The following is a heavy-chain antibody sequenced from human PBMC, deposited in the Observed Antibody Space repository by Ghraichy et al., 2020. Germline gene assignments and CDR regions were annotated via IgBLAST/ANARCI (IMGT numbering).Heavy chain of an antibody. CDR3: AKDSKLLPLHAVV. D-gene: IGHD3-22*01. J-gene: IGHJ4*02. V-gene: IGHV3-23*01. Sequence: ESLNISCAASGFTFSSYAMSWVRQAPGKGLEWVSAISGSGGSTYYADSVKGRFTISRDNSKNTLYLQMNSLRAEDTAVYYCAKDSKLLPLHAVVWGQGTLVTVSS. CDR2: ISGSGGST. CDR1: GFTFSSYA.